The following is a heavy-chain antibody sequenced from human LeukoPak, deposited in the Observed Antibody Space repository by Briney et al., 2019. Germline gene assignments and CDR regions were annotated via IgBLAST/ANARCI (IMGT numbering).Heavy chain of an antibody. J-gene: IGHJ5*02. CDR2: IYYSGST. CDR3: ARDRSRSRFDP. CDR1: GGSISSYY. Sequence: SETLSLTCTVSGGSISSYYWSWIRQPPGKGLEWIGYIYYSGSTNYYPSLKSRVTISVDTSKNQFSLKLSSVTAADTAVYYCARDRSRSRFDPWGQGTLVTVSS. V-gene: IGHV4-59*01. D-gene: IGHD6-6*01.